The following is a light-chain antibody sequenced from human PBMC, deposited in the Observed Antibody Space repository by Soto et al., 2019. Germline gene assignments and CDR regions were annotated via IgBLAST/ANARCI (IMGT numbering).Light chain of an antibody. Sequence: QSVRSQPASVSWSPGHSITISGTGTSSDVGSYNLVSWYQQHPGKAPKLMIYEGSKRPSGVSNRFSGSKSGNTASLTISGLQAEEEADYYCCSYAGSTLYVFGTGTKVTVL. CDR3: CSYAGSTLYV. CDR1: SSDVGSYNL. CDR2: EGS. J-gene: IGLJ1*01. V-gene: IGLV2-23*01.